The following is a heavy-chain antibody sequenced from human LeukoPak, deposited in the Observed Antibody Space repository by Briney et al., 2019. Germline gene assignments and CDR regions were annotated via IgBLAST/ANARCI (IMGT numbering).Heavy chain of an antibody. CDR1: GYSFTSYW. CDR2: IYPDDSDT. Sequence: NPGESLKISCKGSGYSFTSYWIGWVRQMPGKGLEWMGIIYPDDSDTRYSPSFEGQVIISVDKSINTAYLQWSSLKASDTATYYCARHGHCTNGVCYSNYYYYMDVWGKGTTVTVFS. V-gene: IGHV5-51*01. J-gene: IGHJ6*03. D-gene: IGHD2-8*01. CDR3: ARHGHCTNGVCYSNYYYYMDV.